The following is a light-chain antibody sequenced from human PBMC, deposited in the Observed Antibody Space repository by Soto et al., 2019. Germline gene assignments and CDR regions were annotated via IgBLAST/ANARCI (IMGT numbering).Light chain of an antibody. CDR3: QQYVSSAT. V-gene: IGKV3-20*01. CDR1: QSVDSSF. Sequence: EIVLTQSPGSLSLSPGERATLSCRASQSVDSSFFAWYQQKPGQAPRLLIYGASNRATGIPDRFSGSGSGTDFTLTISRLEPEDFAVYYCQQYVSSATFGQGTKVEIK. J-gene: IGKJ1*01. CDR2: GAS.